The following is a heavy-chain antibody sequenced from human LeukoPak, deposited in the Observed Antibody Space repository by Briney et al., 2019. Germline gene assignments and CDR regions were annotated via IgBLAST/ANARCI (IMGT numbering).Heavy chain of an antibody. Sequence: PSETLSLTCTVSGGSISSGSYYWNWIRQPAGKGLEWIGRIYISGSTNYNPSLKSRVTISIDTSKNQFSLKLSSVIAADTAVYYCARHKVRDFWSGFRTAGQFQHWGQGTLVTVSS. CDR3: ARHKVRDFWSGFRTAGQFQH. V-gene: IGHV4-61*02. CDR1: GGSISSGSYY. J-gene: IGHJ1*01. D-gene: IGHD3-3*01. CDR2: IYISGST.